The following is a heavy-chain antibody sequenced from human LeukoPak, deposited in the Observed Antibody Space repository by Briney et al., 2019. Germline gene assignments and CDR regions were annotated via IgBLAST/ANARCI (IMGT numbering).Heavy chain of an antibody. CDR2: SRNKADSYTA. J-gene: IGHJ4*02. V-gene: IGHV3-72*01. D-gene: IGHD1-1*01. CDR1: GFTFSDSF. CDR3: ATSNWSRLPY. Sequence: GGSLRLSCAASGFTFSDSFMSWVRQAPGKGLEWVGRSRNKADSYTAQYAASVEGRFTISRDESKNSLYLQISSLETEDTAVYYCATSNWSRLPYWGQGSLVTVSS.